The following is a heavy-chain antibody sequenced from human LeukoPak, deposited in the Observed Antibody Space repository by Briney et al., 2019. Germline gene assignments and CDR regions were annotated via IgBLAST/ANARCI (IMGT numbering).Heavy chain of an antibody. J-gene: IGHJ4*02. CDR3: ARGLRYFDWLSQELDY. CDR2: IYTSGST. V-gene: IGHV4-61*02. CDR1: GGSISSGSYY. Sequence: LXLTCTVSGGSISSGSYYWSWIRQPAGKGLEWIGRIYTSGSTNYNPSLKSRVTISVDTYKNKFSLKLSSVTAADTAVYYCARGLRYFDWLSQELDYWGQGTLVTVSS. D-gene: IGHD3-9*01.